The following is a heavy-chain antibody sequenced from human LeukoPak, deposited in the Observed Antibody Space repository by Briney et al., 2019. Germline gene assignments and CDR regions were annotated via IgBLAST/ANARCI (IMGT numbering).Heavy chain of an antibody. D-gene: IGHD2-2*01. CDR3: AREVSGGAWYHWFDP. CDR2: ISYDRSNK. Sequence: GGSLRLSSAASGFTFSSYGMHWVRQAPGKGLEWVAVISYDRSNKYYADSVKGLFTISRDNSKNTLYLQMNSLRVEDTAVYYCAREVSGGAWYHWFDPWGQGTLVTVSS. J-gene: IGHJ5*02. CDR1: GFTFSSYG. V-gene: IGHV3-30*03.